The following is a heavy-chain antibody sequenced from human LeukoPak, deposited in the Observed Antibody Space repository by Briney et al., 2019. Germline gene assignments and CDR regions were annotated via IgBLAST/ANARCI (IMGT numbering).Heavy chain of an antibody. Sequence: GASVKVSFKVSGYTLTELSMHWVRRAPGKGLEWMGGFDPEDGETIYAQKFQGRVTITADESTSTAYMELSSLRSEDTAVYYCARDTPPYGDYAGDAFDIWGQGTMVTVSS. V-gene: IGHV1-24*01. CDR2: FDPEDGET. D-gene: IGHD4-17*01. J-gene: IGHJ3*02. CDR1: GYTLTELS. CDR3: ARDTPPYGDYAGDAFDI.